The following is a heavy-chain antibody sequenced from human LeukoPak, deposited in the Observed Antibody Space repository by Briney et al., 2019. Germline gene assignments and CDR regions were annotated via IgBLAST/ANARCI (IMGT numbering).Heavy chain of an antibody. V-gene: IGHV4-61*02. Sequence: SQTLSLTCTVSGGSISSGSYYWSWIRQPAGKGLEWIGRIYTSGSTNYNPSLKSRVTISVDTSKNQFSLKLSSVTAADTAVYYCARDSGMWVWGSYLHYYYYMDVWGKGTTVTVSS. D-gene: IGHD3-16*02. CDR1: GGSISSGSYY. CDR2: IYTSGST. J-gene: IGHJ6*03. CDR3: ARDSGMWVWGSYLHYYYYMDV.